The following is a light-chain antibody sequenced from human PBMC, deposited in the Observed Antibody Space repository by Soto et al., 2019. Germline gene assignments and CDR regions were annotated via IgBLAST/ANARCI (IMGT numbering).Light chain of an antibody. CDR3: HQRLLWPYT. Sequence: DIVVTQSPATLSLSPGDRVTLSCRASQTVSRYLSWYQHSPGQAPRLLVYDASNRATGVPARFSGSGSETDFTLTISSLEPEDFAVYYCHQRLLWPYTFGQGTRLEIK. J-gene: IGKJ5*01. CDR2: DAS. CDR1: QTVSRY. V-gene: IGKV3-11*01.